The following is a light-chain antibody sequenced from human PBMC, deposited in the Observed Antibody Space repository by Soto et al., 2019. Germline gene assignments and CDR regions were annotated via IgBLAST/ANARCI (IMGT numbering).Light chain of an antibody. CDR1: QTISNY. Sequence: DIQMTQSPSSLSASIGDRVTVTCRASQTISNYLNWYQQKPGKAPNLLVYGASSLKTGVPSRFSGSVSGTDVTRTINSLEPEDYATYYCQQSYSFPFTFGPGTKVDVK. CDR3: QQSYSFPFT. CDR2: GAS. V-gene: IGKV1-39*01. J-gene: IGKJ3*01.